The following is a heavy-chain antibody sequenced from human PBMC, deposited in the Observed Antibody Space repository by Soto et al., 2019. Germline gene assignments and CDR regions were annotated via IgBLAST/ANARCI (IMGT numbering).Heavy chain of an antibody. CDR3: ARGAKGWGIAAAALFDY. V-gene: IGHV4-34*01. CDR2: INHSGST. D-gene: IGHD6-13*01. CDR1: GGSFSGYY. Sequence: TSETLSLTCAVYGGSFSGYYWSWLRQPPGKGLEWIGEINHSGSTNYNPSLKSRVTISVDTSKNQFSLKLSSVTAADTAVYYCARGAKGWGIAAAALFDYWGQGTLVTVSS. J-gene: IGHJ4*02.